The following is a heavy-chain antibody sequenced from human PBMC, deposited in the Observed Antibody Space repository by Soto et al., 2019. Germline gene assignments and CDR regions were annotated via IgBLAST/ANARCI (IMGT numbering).Heavy chain of an antibody. CDR1: GGSISDISYY. Sequence: SETLSLTCTVSGGSISDISYYWDWIRQPPGKGLEWIGTFYYTGRSDYNPSLKSRVSISVDTSKNQFSLKLSSVTAADTAVYFCVRGVLSWGQGTLVTVS. V-gene: IGHV4-39*07. D-gene: IGHD3-10*01. J-gene: IGHJ1*01. CDR2: FYYTGRS. CDR3: VRGVLS.